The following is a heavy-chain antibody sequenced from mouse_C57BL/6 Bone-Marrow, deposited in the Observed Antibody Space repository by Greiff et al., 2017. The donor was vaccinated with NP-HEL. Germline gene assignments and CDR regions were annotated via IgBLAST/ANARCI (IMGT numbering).Heavy chain of an antibody. D-gene: IGHD3-2*02. Sequence: QVQLQQPGAELVKPGASVKLSCKASGYTFTSYWMQWVKQRPGQGLAWIGEIDPSDSYTNSNQKFKGKATLTVDTSSSTAYMQLSSLTSEDSAVYYCARREGQLRQGFAYWGQGTLVTVSA. V-gene: IGHV1-50*01. J-gene: IGHJ3*01. CDR3: ARREGQLRQGFAY. CDR2: IDPSDSYT. CDR1: GYTFTSYW.